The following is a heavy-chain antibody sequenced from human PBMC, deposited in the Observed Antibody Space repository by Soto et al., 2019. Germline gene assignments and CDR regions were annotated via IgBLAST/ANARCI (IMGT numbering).Heavy chain of an antibody. D-gene: IGHD6-19*01. CDR3: ARDPPPRSGWLYFDY. CDR1: GYTFTSYG. V-gene: IGHV1-18*01. CDR2: ISAYNGNT. J-gene: IGHJ4*02. Sequence: ASVKVSCKASGYTFTSYGISWVRQAPGQGLEWMGWISAYNGNTNYAQKLQGRVTMTTDTSTSTAYMELRSLRSDDTAVYYCARDPPPRSGWLYFDYWGEATLVTVS.